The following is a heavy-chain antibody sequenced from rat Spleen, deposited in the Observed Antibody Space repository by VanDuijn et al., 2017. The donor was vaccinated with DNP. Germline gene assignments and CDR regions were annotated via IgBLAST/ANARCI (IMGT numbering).Heavy chain of an antibody. CDR1: GFIFSDYN. V-gene: IGHV5S10*01. CDR3: ARLGGD. Sequence: EVQLVESGGGLVQPGRSLKLSCVASGFIFSDYNMAWVRQAPKTGLEWVANIIYDGSRIHYRDSVKGRFAISRDNAKSTLYLQMNSLRSEDTATYYCARLGGDWGQGVMVTVSS. CDR2: IIYDGSRI. J-gene: IGHJ2*01. D-gene: IGHD5-1*01.